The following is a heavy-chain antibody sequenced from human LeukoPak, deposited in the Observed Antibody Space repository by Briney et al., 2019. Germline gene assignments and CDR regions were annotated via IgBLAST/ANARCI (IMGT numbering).Heavy chain of an antibody. D-gene: IGHD6-6*01. CDR3: ARDRRIAARPDYYYYMDV. CDR2: IYYSGST. CDR1: GVSISSGGYL. Sequence: SETLSLTCTVSGVSISSGGYLWRWVRQHRGKGLEWIEYIYYSGSTYYNPSLKSRVTISVDTSKNQFSLKLSSVTAADTAVYYCARDRRIAARPDYYYYMDVWGKGTTVTGSS. J-gene: IGHJ6*03. V-gene: IGHV4-31*03.